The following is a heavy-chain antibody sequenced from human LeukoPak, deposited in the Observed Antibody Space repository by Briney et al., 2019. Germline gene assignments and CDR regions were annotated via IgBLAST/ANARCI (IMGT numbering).Heavy chain of an antibody. CDR1: GYTFTSYD. D-gene: IGHD3-22*01. CDR2: MNPNIGNT. J-gene: IGHJ4*02. V-gene: IGHV1-8*01. Sequence: GASVKVSCKDSGYTFTSYDTNWVRHATGQGLEWRAWMNPNIGNTGYAQKFQGTVTMTKNTSIGTAYMEPRSRRSEDTAVYHCARLGYYDSSGYYYYFDYWGQGTLVTVSS. CDR3: ARLGYYDSSGYYYYFDY.